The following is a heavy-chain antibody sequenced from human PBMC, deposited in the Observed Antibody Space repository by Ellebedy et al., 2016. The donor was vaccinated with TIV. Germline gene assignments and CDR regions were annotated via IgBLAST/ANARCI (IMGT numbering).Heavy chain of an antibody. CDR1: GFTFSSYA. Sequence: GESLKISCAASGFTFSSYAMSWVRQAPGKGLEWVSAISGSGGSTYYADSVKGRFTISRDNAKNSLYLQMNSLRDEDTAVYYCARGSTIFGVLSYDYWGQGTLVTVSS. D-gene: IGHD3-3*01. CDR3: ARGSTIFGVLSYDY. CDR2: ISGSGGST. V-gene: IGHV3-23*01. J-gene: IGHJ4*02.